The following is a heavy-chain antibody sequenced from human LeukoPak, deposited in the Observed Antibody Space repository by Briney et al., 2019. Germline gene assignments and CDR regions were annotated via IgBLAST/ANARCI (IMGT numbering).Heavy chain of an antibody. CDR3: ARLYCSSTSCFDY. CDR2: IIPIFGTA. Sequence: SVKVSCKASGGTFSSYAISWVRQAPGQGLEWMGGIIPIFGTANYAQKFQGRVTITADKSTSTAYMELSSLRSEDTAVYYCARLYCSSTSCFDYWGQGTLVTVSS. CDR1: GGTFSSYA. V-gene: IGHV1-69*06. D-gene: IGHD2-2*01. J-gene: IGHJ4*02.